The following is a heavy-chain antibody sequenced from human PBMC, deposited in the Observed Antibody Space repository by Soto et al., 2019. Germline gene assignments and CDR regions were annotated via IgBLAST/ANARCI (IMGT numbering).Heavy chain of an antibody. CDR2: ISSYNANT. CDR1: GYTFNNYG. Sequence: QAQLVQSGAEVKKPGASVKVSCRASGYTFNNYGFSWVRRAPGQGLEWMGWISSYNANTNYAQRFQGRVTMTTDMSTNTAYMELRSLTSDDTGVYYCARAVAEAGTFYYGMDVWGQGTTVTVSS. D-gene: IGHD6-19*01. J-gene: IGHJ6*02. V-gene: IGHV1-18*01. CDR3: ARAVAEAGTFYYGMDV.